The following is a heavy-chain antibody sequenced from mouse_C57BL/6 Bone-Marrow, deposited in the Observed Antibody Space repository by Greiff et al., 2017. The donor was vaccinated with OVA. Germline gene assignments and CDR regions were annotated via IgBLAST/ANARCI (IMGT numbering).Heavy chain of an antibody. CDR2: INPNNGGT. D-gene: IGHD2-4*01. V-gene: IGHV1-18*01. Sequence: EVQLQQSGPELVKPGASVKIPCKASGYTFTDYNMDWVKQSHGKSLEWIGDINPNNGGTIYNQKFKGKATLTVDKSSSTAYMELRSLTSEDTAVYYCARLRIGYDYLYYAMDYWGQGTAVTVSS. CDR1: GYTFTDYN. CDR3: ARLRIGYDYLYYAMDY. J-gene: IGHJ4*01.